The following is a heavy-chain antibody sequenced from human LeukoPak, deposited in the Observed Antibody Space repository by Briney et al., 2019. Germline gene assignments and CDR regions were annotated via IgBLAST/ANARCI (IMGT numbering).Heavy chain of an antibody. CDR3: ARAGGDYNRFFDY. Sequence: GESPKISCKASGYSFTSFWVGWVRQMPGKGLEWMGIIYPSDSDIRYSPSFQGQVTISADKSINTAYLQWNSLKASDTAMYFCARAGGDYNRFFDYWGQGILVTVSS. V-gene: IGHV5-51*01. J-gene: IGHJ4*02. D-gene: IGHD2-21*01. CDR2: IYPSDSDI. CDR1: GYSFTSFW.